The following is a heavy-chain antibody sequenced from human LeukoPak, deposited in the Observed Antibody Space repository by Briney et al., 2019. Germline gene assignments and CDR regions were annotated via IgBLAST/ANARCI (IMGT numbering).Heavy chain of an antibody. J-gene: IGHJ4*02. D-gene: IGHD3-22*01. Sequence: GASVKVSCKVSGYTLTELSMHWVRQAPGKGLEWMGGFDPEDGETIYAQKFQGRVTMTEDTSTDTAYMELSSLRSEDTAVYYRATLPPYYYDSSGRNSYWGQGTLVTVSS. CDR1: GYTLTELS. CDR3: ATLPPYYYDSSGRNSY. V-gene: IGHV1-24*01. CDR2: FDPEDGET.